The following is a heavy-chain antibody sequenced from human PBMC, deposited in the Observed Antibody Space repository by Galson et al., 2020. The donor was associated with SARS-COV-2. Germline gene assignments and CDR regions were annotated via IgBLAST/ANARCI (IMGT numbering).Heavy chain of an antibody. CDR2: IYHSGST. J-gene: IGHJ6*03. Sequence: SEPLSLTCDVSGYSISSGYYWGWIRQHPGKGLEWIGSIYHSGSTYYNPSLKSRVTISVDTSKNQFSLKLSSVTAADTAVYYCARSPRGYYYYYMDVWGKGTTVTISS. CDR1: GYSISSGYY. D-gene: IGHD3-10*01. CDR3: ARSPRGYYYYYMDV. V-gene: IGHV4-38-2*01.